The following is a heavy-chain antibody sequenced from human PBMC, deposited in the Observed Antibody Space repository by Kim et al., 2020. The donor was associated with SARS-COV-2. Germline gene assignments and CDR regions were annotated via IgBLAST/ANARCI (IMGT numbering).Heavy chain of an antibody. Sequence: SPTLKSRVTISVDTSKNHFSLKLSSVTAADTAVYYCARHTYGDYEYYFDYWGQGTLVTVSS. CDR3: ARHTYGDYEYYFDY. V-gene: IGHV4-39*01. J-gene: IGHJ4*02. D-gene: IGHD4-17*01.